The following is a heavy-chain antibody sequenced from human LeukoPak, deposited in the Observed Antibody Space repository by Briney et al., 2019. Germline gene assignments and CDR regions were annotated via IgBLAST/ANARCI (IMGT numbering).Heavy chain of an antibody. CDR1: GGSISSYY. CDR2: IYYSGST. V-gene: IGHV4-59*12. Sequence: PSETLSLTCTVSGGSISSYYWSWIRQPPGKGLEWIGYIYYSGSTNYNPSLKSRVTISVDTSKNQFSLKLSSVTAADTAVYYCARDHSSSSPYYYYGMDVWGQGTTVTVSS. D-gene: IGHD6-6*01. CDR3: ARDHSSSSPYYYYGMDV. J-gene: IGHJ6*02.